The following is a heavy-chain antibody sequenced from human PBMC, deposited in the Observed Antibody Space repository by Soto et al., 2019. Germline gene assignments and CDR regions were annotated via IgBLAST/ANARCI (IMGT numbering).Heavy chain of an antibody. CDR3: ARIPGYYDFWSGPYYGMDV. Sequence: GSGPTLVNPTQTLTLTCTFSVFSLSTSGMCVSWIRQPPGKALEWLALIDWDDDKYYSTSLKTRLTISKDTSKNQVVLTMTNMDPVDTATYYCARIPGYYDFWSGPYYGMDVWGQGTTVTVSS. D-gene: IGHD3-3*01. CDR2: IDWDDDK. CDR1: VFSLSTSGMC. V-gene: IGHV2-70*01. J-gene: IGHJ6*02.